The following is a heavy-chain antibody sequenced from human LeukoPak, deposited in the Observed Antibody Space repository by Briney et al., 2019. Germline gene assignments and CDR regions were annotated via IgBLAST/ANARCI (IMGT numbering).Heavy chain of an antibody. Sequence: GRPLRLSCAASGFPFSSYAMSWVRQTPGTGLDWVSSISDSGGSTYYADSVKGRFTISRDNSKNTLYLQMNSLRAEDTAVYYCARDYCSSTSCYGMDVWGQGTTVTVSS. CDR2: ISDSGGST. CDR3: ARDYCSSTSCYGMDV. J-gene: IGHJ6*02. D-gene: IGHD2-2*01. V-gene: IGHV3-23*01. CDR1: GFPFSSYA.